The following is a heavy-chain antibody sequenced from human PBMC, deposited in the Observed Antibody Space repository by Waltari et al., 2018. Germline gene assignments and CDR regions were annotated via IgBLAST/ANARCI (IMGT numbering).Heavy chain of an antibody. J-gene: IGHJ5*02. CDR2: ISPYNYEP. CDR1: GYTFSNYG. V-gene: IGHV1-18*01. Sequence: AQLEQSGAELKMPGASVKVSCKSSGYTFSNYGLTWVRQSPGQGLEWMGWISPYNYEPQYTQKLQGIFTMTTDTLLNTAYMELRSLTSDDTAVYYCVRDRDPANPTPTNNFFDPWGQGTLVTVSA. CDR3: VRDRDPANPTPTNNFFDP. D-gene: IGHD2-15*01.